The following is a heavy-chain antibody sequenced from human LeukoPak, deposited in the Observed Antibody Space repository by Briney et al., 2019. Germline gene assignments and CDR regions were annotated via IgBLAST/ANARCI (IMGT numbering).Heavy chain of an antibody. CDR1: GYSFSSYL. CDR2: VYPGDSDT. D-gene: IGHD3-22*01. CDR3: ARHWPDSSSPLDY. Sequence: GESLKISCKSSGYSFSSYLIAWVRQMPGKAPEWMGIVYPGDSDTRYSPSFQGRVTFSADKSISTAFLQWSSLKASDTAMYFCARHWPDSSSPLDYWGQGTLVTVSS. V-gene: IGHV5-51*01. J-gene: IGHJ4*02.